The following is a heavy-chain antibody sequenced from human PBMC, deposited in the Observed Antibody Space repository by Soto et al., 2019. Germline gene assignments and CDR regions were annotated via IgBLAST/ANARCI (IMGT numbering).Heavy chain of an antibody. CDR1: DGSIRSGYYY. J-gene: IGHJ4*02. CDR2: IYYTGRI. CDR3: ARCPYYYDSSGYCFDS. V-gene: IGHV4-30-4*01. D-gene: IGHD3-22*01. Sequence: SETLSLTSTVSDGSIRSGYYYRSLIKQPPGKGLEWIGYIYYTGRIYYNPSLKSRITISVDTSKNHFSLRLSSVTAADTAVYYCARCPYYYDSSGYCFDSWGQGTLVTVSS.